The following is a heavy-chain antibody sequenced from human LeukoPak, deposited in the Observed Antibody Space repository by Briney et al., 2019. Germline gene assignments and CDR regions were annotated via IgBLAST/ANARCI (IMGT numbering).Heavy chain of an antibody. CDR3: AKQGPGYCSSTSCYGVDY. V-gene: IGHV7-4-1*02. D-gene: IGHD2-2*01. CDR2: INTNTGNP. J-gene: IGHJ4*02. Sequence: ASVKVSCKASGYTFTSYAMNWVRQAPGQGLEWMGWINTNTGNPTYAQGFTGRFVFSLDNSVSTAYLQISSLKAEDSAVYYCAKQGPGYCSSTSCYGVDYWGQGTLVTVSS. CDR1: GYTFTSYA.